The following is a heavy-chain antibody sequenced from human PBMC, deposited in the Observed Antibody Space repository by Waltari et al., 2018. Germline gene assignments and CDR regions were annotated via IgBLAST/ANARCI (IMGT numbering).Heavy chain of an antibody. D-gene: IGHD6-19*01. CDR1: GYSISSGYY. Sequence: QVQLQESGPGLVKPSETLSLTCAVSGYSISSGYYWGWIRQPPGKGLEWIGSIYHSGSTYYNPSLKSRVTISVDTSKNQCSLKLSSVTAADTAVYYCGGVRGWYVFDYWGQGTLVIVSS. J-gene: IGHJ4*02. V-gene: IGHV4-38-2*01. CDR3: GGVRGWYVFDY. CDR2: IYHSGST.